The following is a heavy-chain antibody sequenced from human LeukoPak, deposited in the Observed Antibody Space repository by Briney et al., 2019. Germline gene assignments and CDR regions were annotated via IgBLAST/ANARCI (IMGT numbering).Heavy chain of an antibody. CDR2: ISYDGSNK. Sequence: GGSLRLSCAASGFTFSSYAMHWVRQAPGKGLEWVAVISYDGSNKYYADSVKGRFTISRDNSKNTLYLQMNSLRAEDTAVYYCARKGYGYGYGLDYWGQGTLVTVSS. CDR3: ARKGYGYGYGLDY. J-gene: IGHJ4*02. CDR1: GFTFSSYA. V-gene: IGHV3-30-3*01. D-gene: IGHD5-18*01.